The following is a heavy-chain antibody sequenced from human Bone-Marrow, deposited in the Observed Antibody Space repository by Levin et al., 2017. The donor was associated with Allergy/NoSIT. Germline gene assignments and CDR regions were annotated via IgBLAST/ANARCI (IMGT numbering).Heavy chain of an antibody. V-gene: IGHV2-26*01. CDR2: IFSNDEK. J-gene: IGHJ6*02. D-gene: IGHD6-13*01. CDR3: ARHYSTSWYGYPPDGNYYSMDV. Sequence: SGPTLVKPTETLTLTCTVSGFPLSNVRMGVSWIRQSPGKALEWLAHIFSNDEKSYSESLKTRLTISKDPSKSQVVLIMTNVDPVDTATYYCARHYSTSWYGYPPDGNYYSMDVWGQGITVTVSS. CDR1: GFPLSNVRMG.